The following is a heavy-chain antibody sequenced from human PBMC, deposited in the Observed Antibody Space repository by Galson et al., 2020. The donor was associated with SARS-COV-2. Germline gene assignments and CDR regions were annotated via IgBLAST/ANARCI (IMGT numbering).Heavy chain of an antibody. Sequence: SETLSLTCTVSGGSISSSSYYWGWIRQPPGKGLERIGSIYYSGSTYYNPSLKSRVTISVDTSKNQFSLKLSSVTAADTAVYYCARVDDILTGYYYYGMDVWGQGTTVTVSS. J-gene: IGHJ6*02. CDR3: ARVDDILTGYYYYGMDV. CDR1: GGSISSSSYY. CDR2: IYYSGST. V-gene: IGHV4-39*01. D-gene: IGHD3-9*01.